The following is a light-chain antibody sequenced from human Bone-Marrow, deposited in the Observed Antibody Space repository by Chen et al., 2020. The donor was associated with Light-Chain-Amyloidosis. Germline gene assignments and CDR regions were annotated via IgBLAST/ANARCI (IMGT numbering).Light chain of an antibody. CDR1: SSDVGGYNY. J-gene: IGLJ2*01. CDR2: EVS. V-gene: IGLV2-14*01. CDR3: SSYTSSSTVV. Sequence: QSALTQPASVSGSPGQSITISCTGTSSDVGGYNYVSWYQQHPGKAPKLMSYEVSNRPSGVSNRFSGSNAGNTASLTISGLQAEDEADYYCSSYTSSSTVVFGGGTKLTVL.